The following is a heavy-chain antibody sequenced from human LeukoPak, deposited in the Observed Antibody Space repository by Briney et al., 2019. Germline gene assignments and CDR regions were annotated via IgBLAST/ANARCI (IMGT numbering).Heavy chain of an antibody. CDR2: VSYDGSNK. V-gene: IGHV3-30-3*01. CDR3: ARDGEVSSSWPGDFDY. D-gene: IGHD6-13*01. J-gene: IGHJ4*02. CDR1: GFTFSSYA. Sequence: GGSLRLSCAASGFTFSSYAMHWVRQAPGKGLEWVAVVSYDGSNKYYADSVKGRFTVSRDSSKNTLYVQMNSLRAEDTAVYYCARDGEVSSSWPGDFDYWGQGTLVTVSS.